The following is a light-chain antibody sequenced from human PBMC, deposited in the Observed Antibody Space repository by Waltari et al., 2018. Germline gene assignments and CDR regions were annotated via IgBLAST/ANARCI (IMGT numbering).Light chain of an antibody. CDR1: DSHIGAVYD. CDR3: QSYDRSLTGSWV. V-gene: IGLV1-40*01. Sequence: QSVLTQPPSVSGAPGQRVTIPCPGSDSHIGAVYDVPLYQQLPGTAPKLLIYGNTNRPSGVPDRFSGSKSGTSGSLAITGLQAEDEAYYYCQSYDRSLTGSWVFGGGTKLTVL. J-gene: IGLJ3*02. CDR2: GNT.